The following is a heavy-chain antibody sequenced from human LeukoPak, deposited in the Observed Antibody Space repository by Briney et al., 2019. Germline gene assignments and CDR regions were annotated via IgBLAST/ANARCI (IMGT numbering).Heavy chain of an antibody. CDR3: ARRTGGGSNGDDAFDI. J-gene: IGHJ3*02. CDR2: ISGSGGST. CDR1: GFRFSDFY. D-gene: IGHD2-8*01. Sequence: GGSLRLSCAASGFRFSDFYMSWVRQAPGKGLEWVSGISGSGGSTYYADSVKGRFTISRDNSKNTVYLQMNSLRAEDTAVYYCARRTGGGSNGDDAFDIWRQGTMVTVSS. V-gene: IGHV3-23*01.